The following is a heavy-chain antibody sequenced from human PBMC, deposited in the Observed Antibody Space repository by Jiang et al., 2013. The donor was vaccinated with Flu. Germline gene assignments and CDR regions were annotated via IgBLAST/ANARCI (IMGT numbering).Heavy chain of an antibody. J-gene: IGHJ4*02. Sequence: GSGLVKPSETLSLSCTVSGGSISSDSYYWGWIRQPPGKGPDWIGSIYHSGSTYYNPSLKTRVTMSVDTSKNQLSLNLTSVTAADTAVYYCARAQKYSGFELPYYDFWGQGTLV. CDR3: ARAQKYSGFELPYYDF. CDR1: GGSISSDSYY. CDR2: IYHSGST. D-gene: IGHD5-12*01. V-gene: IGHV4-39*07.